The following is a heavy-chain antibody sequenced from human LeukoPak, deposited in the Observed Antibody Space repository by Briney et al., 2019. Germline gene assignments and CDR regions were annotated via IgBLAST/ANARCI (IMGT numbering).Heavy chain of an antibody. J-gene: IGHJ5*02. D-gene: IGHD2-2*01. CDR2: INPSSGGT. CDR1: GYTFLDFY. V-gene: IGHV1-2*02. Sequence: RASVKVSCKATGYTFLDFYIHWVRQAPGQGLEWTGWINPSSGGTNYAQKFQGRVTVTRDTSISTVYLDLSGLTSDDTAMYYCARVRPCTAATCYRWFDPWGQGTLVTVSS. CDR3: ARVRPCTAATCYRWFDP.